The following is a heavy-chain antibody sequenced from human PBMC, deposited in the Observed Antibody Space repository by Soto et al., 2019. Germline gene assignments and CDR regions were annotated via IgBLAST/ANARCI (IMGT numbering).Heavy chain of an antibody. V-gene: IGHV3-53*02. J-gene: IGHJ4*02. CDR3: AKEPRN. CDR1: GFSVSSNY. Sequence: EVQLAETGGGLIQPGGSLRLSCAVSGFSVSSNYMSWVRQAPGKGLEWVSVINSGGNTDYIDSVKGRFTISRDSSRNTLFLQMDSLRPEDTAVYYCAKEPRNWGPGTLVTVSS. CDR2: INSGGNT.